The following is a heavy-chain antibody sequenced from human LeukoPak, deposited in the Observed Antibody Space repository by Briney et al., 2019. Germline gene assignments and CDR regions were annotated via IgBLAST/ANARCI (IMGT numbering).Heavy chain of an antibody. CDR3: ARADTVANNWFDP. V-gene: IGHV1-69*13. Sequence: ASVKVSCKASGGTFSSYAISWVRQAPGQGLEWMGGIIPIFGTANYAQKFQGRVTITADESTSTAYMELSSLRSEDTAVYYCARADTVANNWFDPWGQGTLVTVSS. J-gene: IGHJ5*02. CDR1: GGTFSSYA. CDR2: IIPIFGTA. D-gene: IGHD4-23*01.